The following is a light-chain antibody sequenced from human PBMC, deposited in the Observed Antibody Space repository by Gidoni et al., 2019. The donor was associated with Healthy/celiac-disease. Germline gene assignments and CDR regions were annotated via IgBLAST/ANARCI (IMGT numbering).Light chain of an antibody. CDR3: QQSYSTPRT. J-gene: IGKJ4*02. V-gene: IGKV1-39*01. Sequence: DIKMTQSPSSLSASVGDRVTITCRASQSISSYLNWYQQKPGKAPKILIYAASSLQRGVPSRFIGSGSGTDFTLTISSLQPEDFATYYCQQSYSTPRTFGGGTKVEIK. CDR2: AAS. CDR1: QSISSY.